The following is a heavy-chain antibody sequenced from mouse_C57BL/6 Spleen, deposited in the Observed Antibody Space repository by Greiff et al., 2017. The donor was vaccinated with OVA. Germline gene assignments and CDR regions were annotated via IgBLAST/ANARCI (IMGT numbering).Heavy chain of an antibody. CDR2: ISDGGSYS. V-gene: IGHV5-4*01. CDR3: ARDDGAVSGFFAY. Sequence: EVQLQESGGGLVKPGGSLKLSCVASGFTFSSYAMSWVRQTPEKRLEWVATISDGGSYSYYPDNVKGRFTISRDNAKNNLYLQMSHLKSEDTAMYYCARDDGAVSGFFAYWGKGTLVTVSA. J-gene: IGHJ3*01. D-gene: IGHD3-2*02. CDR1: GFTFSSYA.